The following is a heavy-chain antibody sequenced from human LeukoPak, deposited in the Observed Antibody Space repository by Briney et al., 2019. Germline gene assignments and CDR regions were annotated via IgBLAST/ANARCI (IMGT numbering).Heavy chain of an antibody. CDR1: GFTFSSYA. Sequence: GGSLRLSCAASGFTFSSYAMHWDRQAPGKGLEYVSVITTNGDKTYYGNSVKGRFTISRDNSKNTLYLQMGSLTIEDMAVYYCARGGATTLFDYWGQGTLVTVSS. D-gene: IGHD1-26*01. J-gene: IGHJ4*02. CDR3: ARGGATTLFDY. CDR2: ITTNGDKT. V-gene: IGHV3-64*01.